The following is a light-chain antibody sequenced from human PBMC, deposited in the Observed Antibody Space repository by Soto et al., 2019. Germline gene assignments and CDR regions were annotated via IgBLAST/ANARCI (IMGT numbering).Light chain of an antibody. V-gene: IGKV1-5*01. Sequence: DIPMTPSPSILSASVGDRVTITCRATQSISRCLAWYQHKPGKAPKLLISDASTLESGVPSRFRGSGSGTEFTLTISSLQPDDFATYYCQQYKSYSGTFGPGAKVEIK. J-gene: IGKJ3*01. CDR1: QSISRC. CDR3: QQYKSYSGT. CDR2: DAS.